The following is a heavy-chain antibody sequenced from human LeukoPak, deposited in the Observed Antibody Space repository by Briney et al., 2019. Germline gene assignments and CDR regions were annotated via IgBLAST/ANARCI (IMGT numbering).Heavy chain of an antibody. V-gene: IGHV4-59*08. D-gene: IGHD1-26*01. J-gene: IGHJ4*02. CDR3: ARKGGSHDY. Sequence: SETLSLTCTVSGGSISSYYWSWIRQPSGKGLEWIGYIYNSGSTNYNPSLKSRATISVDTSKNRFSLKLSSVTAADTAVYYCARKGGSHDYWGQGTLVTVSS. CDR2: IYNSGST. CDR1: GGSISSYY.